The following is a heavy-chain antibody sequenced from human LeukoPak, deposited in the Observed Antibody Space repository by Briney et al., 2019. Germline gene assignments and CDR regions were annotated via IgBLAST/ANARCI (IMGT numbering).Heavy chain of an antibody. V-gene: IGHV4-59*12. J-gene: IGHJ3*02. Sequence: SETLSLTCTVSGGSISNFYWSWIRQPPGKGLEWIGYIYYSGTTKYNPSLKSRVTISVDTSKNQFSLKLSSVTAADTAVYYCARVGSGVAFHIWGQGTMVTVSS. CDR2: IYYSGTT. CDR1: GGSISNFY. D-gene: IGHD6-25*01. CDR3: ARVGSGVAFHI.